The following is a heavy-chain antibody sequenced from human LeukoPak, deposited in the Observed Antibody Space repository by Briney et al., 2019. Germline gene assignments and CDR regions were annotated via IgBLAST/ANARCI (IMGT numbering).Heavy chain of an antibody. D-gene: IGHD2-15*01. CDR2: IIPIFGTA. CDR3: ARGGLRFYCSGGSCYLNWFDP. V-gene: IGHV1-69*13. Sequence: ASVKGSCKASGGTFSSYAISWVRQAPGQGLGWMGGIIPIFGTANYAQKFQGRVTITADESTSTAYMELSSLRSEDTAVYYCARGGLRFYCSGGSCYLNWFDPWGQGTLVTVSS. J-gene: IGHJ5*02. CDR1: GGTFSSYA.